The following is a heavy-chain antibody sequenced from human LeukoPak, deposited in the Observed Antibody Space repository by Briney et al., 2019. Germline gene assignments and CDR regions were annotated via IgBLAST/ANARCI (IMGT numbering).Heavy chain of an antibody. CDR1: GGSIRSYY. J-gene: IGHJ4*02. CDR3: AGTTVTTLILGY. V-gene: IGHV4-59*01. D-gene: IGHD4-11*01. CDR2: IYYCGST. Sequence: SETLSLTCTVSGGSIRSYYWSWIRQPPGKGLEWIGYIYYCGSTHYNPSLKSRVTISVDTSKNQFSLKLSSVTAADTAVYYCAGTTVTTLILGYWGQGTLVTVSS.